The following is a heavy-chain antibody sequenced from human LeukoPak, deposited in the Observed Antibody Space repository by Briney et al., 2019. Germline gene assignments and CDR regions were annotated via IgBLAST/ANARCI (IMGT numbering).Heavy chain of an antibody. D-gene: IGHD4-11*01. CDR1: GFTFSSYW. J-gene: IGHJ4*02. CDR2: IKQDGSEK. V-gene: IGHV3-7*01. CDR3: ARDRGSNYGGAFDY. Sequence: GGSLRLSCAASGFTFSSYWMSWVRQAPGKGPEWVANIKQDGSEKYSVDSVKGRFTISRDNAKNSLYLQMNSLRAEDTAVYYCARDRGSNYGGAFDYWGQGTLVTVSS.